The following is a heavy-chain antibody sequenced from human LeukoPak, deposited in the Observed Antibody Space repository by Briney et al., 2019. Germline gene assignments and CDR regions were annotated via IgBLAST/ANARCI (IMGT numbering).Heavy chain of an antibody. CDR2: ISWNSGSI. D-gene: IGHD1-20*01. V-gene: IGHV3-9*01. CDR3: ASPAFQYYNWNYYYGMDV. CDR1: GFTFSSYS. Sequence: AGGSLRLSCAASGFTFSSYSMNWVRQAPGKGLEWVSGISWNSGSIGYADSVKGRFTISRDNAKNSLYLQMNSLRAEDTAVYYCASPAFQYYNWNYYYGMDVWGQGTTVTVSS. J-gene: IGHJ6*02.